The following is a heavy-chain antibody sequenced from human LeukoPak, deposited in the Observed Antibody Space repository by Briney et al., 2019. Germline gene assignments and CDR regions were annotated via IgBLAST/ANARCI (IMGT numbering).Heavy chain of an antibody. Sequence: SETLSLTCTVSGYSISSGYYWGWIRQPPGKGLEWIGSIYHSGSTYYNPSLKSRVTISVDTSKNQFSLKLSSVTAADTAVYYCAYSNYDILTGVAEYFQHWGQGTLVTVSS. V-gene: IGHV4-38-2*02. CDR1: GYSISSGYY. CDR2: IYHSGST. D-gene: IGHD3-9*01. J-gene: IGHJ1*01. CDR3: AYSNYDILTGVAEYFQH.